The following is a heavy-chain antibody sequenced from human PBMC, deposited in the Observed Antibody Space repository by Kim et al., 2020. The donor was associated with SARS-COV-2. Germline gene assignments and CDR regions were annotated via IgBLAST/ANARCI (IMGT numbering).Heavy chain of an antibody. CDR3: ARDSPLIVVVPAADY. J-gene: IGHJ4*02. CDR1: GYTFTSYG. Sequence: ASVKVSCKASGYTFTSYGISWVRQAPGQGLEWMGWISAYNGNTNYAQKLQGRVTMTTDTSTSTAYMELRSLRSDDTAVYYCARDSPLIVVVPAADYWGQGTLVTVSS. D-gene: IGHD2-2*01. CDR2: ISAYNGNT. V-gene: IGHV1-18*01.